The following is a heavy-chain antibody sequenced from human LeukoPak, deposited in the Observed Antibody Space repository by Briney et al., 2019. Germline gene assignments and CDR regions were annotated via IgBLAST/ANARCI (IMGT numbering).Heavy chain of an antibody. V-gene: IGHV4-34*01. D-gene: IGHD2-15*01. J-gene: IGHJ5*02. Sequence: SETLSLTCAVSGGSFSGYYWSWIRQPPEKGLEWIGEINHSGSTNYNPSLKSRVTISVDTSKNQFSLKLSSVTAADTAVYYCARRSGSGSGGSCYSGLRRCWFDPWGQGTLVTVSS. CDR1: GGSFSGYY. CDR3: ARRSGSGSGGSCYSGLRRCWFDP. CDR2: INHSGST.